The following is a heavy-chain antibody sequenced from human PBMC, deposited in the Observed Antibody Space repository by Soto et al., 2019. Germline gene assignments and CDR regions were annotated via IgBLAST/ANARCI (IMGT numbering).Heavy chain of an antibody. CDR2: VSRNGINT. J-gene: IGHJ6*04. D-gene: IGHD3-3*01. CDR1: GFSFSSYD. CDR3: AITYCDLDV. V-gene: IGHV3-64*01. Sequence: EEQLVQSGGGLVQPGGSLRLSCAASGFSFSSYDLFWVRQAPGKGLEYVSAVSRNGINTYYANSVKGRFTISRDNSKNIMYLHMGTLRAEDMAVYYCAITYCDLDVWGKGTTVIVSS.